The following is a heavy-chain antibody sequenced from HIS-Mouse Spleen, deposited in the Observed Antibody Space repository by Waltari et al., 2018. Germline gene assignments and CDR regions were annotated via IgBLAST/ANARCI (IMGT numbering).Heavy chain of an antibody. CDR1: GGSFSSTCYY. CDR2: IYYSGST. D-gene: IGHD6-13*01. Sequence: QLQLQESGPGLVKPSETLSPTCTAPGGSFSSTCYYWGRIRQPPGKGLEWLGSIYYSGSTYYNPSLKSRVTISVDTSKNQFSLKLSSVTAADTAVYYCAREIPYSSSWYDWYFDLWGRGTLVTVSS. CDR3: AREIPYSSSWYDWYFDL. J-gene: IGHJ2*01. V-gene: IGHV4-39*07.